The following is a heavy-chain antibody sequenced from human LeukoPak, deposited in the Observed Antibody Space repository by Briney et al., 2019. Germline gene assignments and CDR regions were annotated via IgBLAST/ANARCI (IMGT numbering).Heavy chain of an antibody. CDR2: IYYSGST. V-gene: IGHV4-31*03. CDR3: ARAGRVIRAVDY. J-gene: IGHJ4*02. CDR1: GGSISSGGYY. Sequence: SQTLSLTCTVSGGSISSGGYYWSWIRQHPGKGLEWMGYIYYSGSTYYNPSLKSRVTISVDTSKNQFSLKLSSVTAADTAVYYCARAGRVIRAVDYWGQGTLVTVSS. D-gene: IGHD3-16*02.